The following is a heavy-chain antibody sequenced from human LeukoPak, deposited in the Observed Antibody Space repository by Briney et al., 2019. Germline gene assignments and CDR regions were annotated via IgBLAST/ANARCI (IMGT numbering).Heavy chain of an antibody. CDR1: GFTFSEYY. V-gene: IGHV3-11*06. J-gene: IGHJ4*02. CDR3: ARVSSSGWNFDY. CDR2: ISGSNSYT. Sequence: PGGSLRLSCAASGFTFSEYYMSWIRQAPGKGLECVSYISGSNSYTNYADSVKGRFTISRDNAKNSLYLQMNSLRAEDTAVYYCARVSSSGWNFDYWGQGTLVIVSS. D-gene: IGHD6-19*01.